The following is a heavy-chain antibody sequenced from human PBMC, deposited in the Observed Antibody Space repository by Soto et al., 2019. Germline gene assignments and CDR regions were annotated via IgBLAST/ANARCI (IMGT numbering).Heavy chain of an antibody. D-gene: IGHD3-10*01. V-gene: IGHV3-30-3*01. CDR2: ISYDGSNK. Sequence: QVQLVESGGGVVQPGRSLRLSCAASGFTFSSYAMHWVRQAPGKGLEWVAVISYDGSNKYYADSVKGRFTISRDNSKNTLYLQMNSLRAEDTAVYYCARERDDGSGRSTYGMDVWGQGTTVTVSS. J-gene: IGHJ6*02. CDR3: ARERDDGSGRSTYGMDV. CDR1: GFTFSSYA.